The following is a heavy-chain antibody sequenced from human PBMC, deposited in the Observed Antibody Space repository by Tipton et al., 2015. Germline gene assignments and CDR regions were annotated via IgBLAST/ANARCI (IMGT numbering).Heavy chain of an antibody. CDR1: GFTFSTYN. CDR3: ARYPYGDFGYLDL. Sequence: GSLRLSCAASGFTFSTYNMNWVRQAPGKGLEWVSSISSSSTYIYYADSVKGRFTISRDNAKNSLYLQMNSPRAEDTAVYYCARYPYGDFGYLDLWGRGTLVTVSS. J-gene: IGHJ2*01. D-gene: IGHD4-17*01. V-gene: IGHV3-21*01. CDR2: ISSSSTYI.